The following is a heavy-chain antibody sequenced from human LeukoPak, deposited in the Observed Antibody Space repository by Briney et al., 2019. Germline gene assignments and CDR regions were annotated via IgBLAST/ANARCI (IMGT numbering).Heavy chain of an antibody. CDR3: ARDLTMVRGVTHIDY. D-gene: IGHD3-10*01. J-gene: IGHJ4*02. CDR2: TYYRSKWYN. V-gene: IGHV6-1*01. CDR1: GDSFSSNSAA. Sequence: SQTLSLTCAISGDSFSSNSAAWHWIRQSPSRGLEWLGRTYYRSKWYNDYAVSVKSRITINPDTSKNQFSLQLNSVTPEDTAVYYCARDLTMVRGVTHIDYWGQGTLVTVSS.